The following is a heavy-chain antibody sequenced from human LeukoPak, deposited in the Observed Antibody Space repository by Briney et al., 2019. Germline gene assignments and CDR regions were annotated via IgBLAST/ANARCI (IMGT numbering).Heavy chain of an antibody. Sequence: GGSLRLSCAASEFTFSSYGIHWVRQAPGKGLEWVAFIRYDGSNKYYADSVKGRFTISRDNSKNTLYLQMNSLRAEDTTVYYCAKDENWATNWGFDYWGQGTLVTVSS. CDR1: EFTFSSYG. CDR2: IRYDGSNK. CDR3: AKDENWATNWGFDY. V-gene: IGHV3-30*02. J-gene: IGHJ4*02. D-gene: IGHD7-27*01.